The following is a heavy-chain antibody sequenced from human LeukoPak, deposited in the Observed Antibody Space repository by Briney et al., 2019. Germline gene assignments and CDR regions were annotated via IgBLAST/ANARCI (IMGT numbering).Heavy chain of an antibody. V-gene: IGHV3-11*06. J-gene: IGHJ6*02. CDR2: ISSIGTYT. CDR1: GFTFRDYY. Sequence: GGSLRLSCAASGFTFRDYYMNWIRQAPGKGLEWLSSISSIGTYTNYADSVKGRFTISRDDARNSLFLQMNSLRAEDTAVYYCAKYSSSSNYYYGMDVWGQGTTVTVSS. CDR3: AKYSSSSNYYYGMDV. D-gene: IGHD6-6*01.